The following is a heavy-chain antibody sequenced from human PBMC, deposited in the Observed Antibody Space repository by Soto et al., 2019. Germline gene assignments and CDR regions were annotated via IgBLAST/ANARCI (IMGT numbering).Heavy chain of an antibody. V-gene: IGHV3-21*01. J-gene: IGHJ6*02. CDR3: ARNSYDSSGYYPGVMDV. CDR1: GFTFSSYS. D-gene: IGHD3-22*01. Sequence: GGSLRLSCAASGFTFSSYSMNWVRQAPGKGLEWVSSISSSSSYIYYADSVKGRFTISRDNAKNSLYLQMNSRRAEDTAVYYCARNSYDSSGYYPGVMDVWGQGTTVTVSS. CDR2: ISSSSSYI.